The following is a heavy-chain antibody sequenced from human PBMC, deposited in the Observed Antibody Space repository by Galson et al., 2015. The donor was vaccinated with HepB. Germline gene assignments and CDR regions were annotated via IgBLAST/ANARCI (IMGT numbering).Heavy chain of an antibody. V-gene: IGHV5-10-1*01. J-gene: IGHJ3*02. CDR2: IDPSDSYT. CDR1: GYSFTSYW. CDR3: ARHGGILAASGAFDI. Sequence: QSGAEVKKPGESLRISCKGSGYSFTSYWISWVRQMPGKGLEWMGRIDPSDSYTNYSPSFQGHVTISADKSISTAYLQWSSLKASDTAMYYCARHGGILAASGAFDIWGQGTMVTVSS. D-gene: IGHD2-15*01.